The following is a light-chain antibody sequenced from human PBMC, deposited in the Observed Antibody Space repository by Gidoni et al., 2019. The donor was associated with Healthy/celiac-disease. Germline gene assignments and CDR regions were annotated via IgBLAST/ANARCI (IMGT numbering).Light chain of an antibody. V-gene: IGLV1-40*01. CDR2: GTS. Sequence: QSVLTQPPSVSGAPGQRVTISCTGSSSNIGAGYDVHWYQQRPGTAPKLLIYGTSNRSSGVPDRFSGSKSGTSASLAITGLQAEDEADYYCQSYDSSLSGVVFGGGTKLTV. CDR1: SSNIGAGYD. J-gene: IGLJ2*01. CDR3: QSYDSSLSGVV.